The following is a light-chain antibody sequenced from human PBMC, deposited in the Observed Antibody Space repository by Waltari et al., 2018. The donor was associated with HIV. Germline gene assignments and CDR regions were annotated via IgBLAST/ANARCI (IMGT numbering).Light chain of an antibody. J-gene: IGKJ4*01. V-gene: IGKV3-11*01. CDR1: QSVSRH. CDR3: QQRGTWPPVT. Sequence: ELVLTQSPATLSVSPGERAILSCRARQSVSRHLAWYQQKSGQALRLLIYETSTRAAGTPGLFAGSGSVTDFALTISGVEPADVAVYYCQQRGTWPPVTFGGGTKVEI. CDR2: ETS.